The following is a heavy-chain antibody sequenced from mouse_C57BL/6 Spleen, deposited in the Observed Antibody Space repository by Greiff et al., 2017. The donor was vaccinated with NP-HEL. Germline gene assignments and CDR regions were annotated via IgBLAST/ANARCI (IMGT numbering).Heavy chain of an antibody. CDR2: IYPGDGDT. V-gene: IGHV1-82*01. D-gene: IGHD1-1*01. Sequence: VKLQESGPELVKPGASVKISCKASGYAFSSSWMNWVKQRPGKGLEWIGRIYPGDGDTNYNGKFKGKATLTADKSFSTAYMQLSSLTSEDSAVYFCARDYGPDYWGQGTTLTVSS. J-gene: IGHJ2*01. CDR1: GYAFSSSW. CDR3: ARDYGPDY.